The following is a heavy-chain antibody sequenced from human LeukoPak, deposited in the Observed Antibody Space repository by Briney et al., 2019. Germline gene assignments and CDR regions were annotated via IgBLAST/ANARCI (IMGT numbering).Heavy chain of an antibody. D-gene: IGHD2-2*01. V-gene: IGHV4-34*01. CDR3: ARGSRYCSSTSCYNWFDP. CDR1: GGSFSGYY. CDR2: INHSGST. J-gene: IGHJ5*02. Sequence: SETLSLTCAVYGGSFSGYYWSWIRQPPGKGLEWIGEINHSGSTNYNPSLKSRVTISVDTSKNQFSLKLSSVTAADTAVYYCARGSRYCSSTSCYNWFDPWGQGTLSPSPQ.